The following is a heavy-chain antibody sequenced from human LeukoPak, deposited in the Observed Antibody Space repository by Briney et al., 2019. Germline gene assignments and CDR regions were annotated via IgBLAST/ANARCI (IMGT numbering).Heavy chain of an antibody. D-gene: IGHD6-13*01. Sequence: ASVKVSCKASGGTFSSYAISWVRQAPGQGLEWMGRIIPILGIANYAQKFQGRVTITADKSTSTAYMELSSLRSEDTAVYYCARDGFRYSSSWYFDWGQGTLVTVSS. CDR3: ARDGFRYSSSWYFD. CDR2: IIPILGIA. V-gene: IGHV1-69*04. CDR1: GGTFSSYA. J-gene: IGHJ4*02.